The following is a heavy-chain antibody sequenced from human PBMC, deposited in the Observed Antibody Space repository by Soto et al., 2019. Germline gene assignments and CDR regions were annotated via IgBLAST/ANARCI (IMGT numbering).Heavy chain of an antibody. CDR3: ARAPTPYVVPAAVGAFDI. J-gene: IGHJ3*02. Sequence: GGSLRLSCAASGFTFSSYSMNWVRQAPGKGLEWVSSISSSSSYIYYADSVKGRFTISRDNAKNSLYLQMNSLRAEDTAVYYCARAPTPYVVPAAVGAFDIWGQGTMVT. D-gene: IGHD2-2*01. V-gene: IGHV3-21*01. CDR2: ISSSSSYI. CDR1: GFTFSSYS.